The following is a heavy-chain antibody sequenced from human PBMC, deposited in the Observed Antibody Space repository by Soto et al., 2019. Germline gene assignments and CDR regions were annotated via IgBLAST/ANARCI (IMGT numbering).Heavy chain of an antibody. J-gene: IGHJ4*02. V-gene: IGHV2-5*02. Sequence: QITLNESGPTVVRPTETLTLTCRFSGFSLTTSGVGVGWIRQSPGKAPEGLALIYWDDDKRYSASLKSSLTITKDTSKQQVVLTLSDLDPTDTATYYCAHRVLRTVFGLVTTTAIYFDFWGQGTPVAVSS. D-gene: IGHD3-3*01. CDR3: AHRVLRTVFGLVTTTAIYFDF. CDR1: GFSLTTSGVG. CDR2: IYWDDDK.